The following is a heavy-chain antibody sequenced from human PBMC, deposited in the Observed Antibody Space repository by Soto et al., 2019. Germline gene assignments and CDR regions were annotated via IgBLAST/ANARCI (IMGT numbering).Heavy chain of an antibody. CDR1: GGSFSGYY. D-gene: IGHD6-19*01. CDR2: INHSGST. V-gene: IGHV4-34*01. Sequence: SETLSLTCAVYGGSFSGYYWSWIRQPPGKGLEWIGEINHSGSTNYSPSLRSRVSISVDTSKNEFSLRLSSVTAADTAVYFCARSVAVPGAHIDYWGQGTQVTVS. J-gene: IGHJ4*02. CDR3: ARSVAVPGAHIDY.